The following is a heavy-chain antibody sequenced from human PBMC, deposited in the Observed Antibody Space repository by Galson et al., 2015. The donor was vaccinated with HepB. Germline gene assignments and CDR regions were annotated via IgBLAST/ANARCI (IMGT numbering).Heavy chain of an antibody. V-gene: IGHV6-1*01. Sequence: CAISGDSVSSNSAAWNWIRQSPSRGLEWLGRTYYRSKWYNDYAVSVKSRIAVNPDTSENQFSLQLNSVTFEDTAVYYCARGGSAYYYGLDVWGPGTTVTVSS. J-gene: IGHJ6*02. CDR3: ARGGSAYYYGLDV. CDR2: TYYRSKWYN. D-gene: IGHD3-10*01. CDR1: GDSVSSNSAA.